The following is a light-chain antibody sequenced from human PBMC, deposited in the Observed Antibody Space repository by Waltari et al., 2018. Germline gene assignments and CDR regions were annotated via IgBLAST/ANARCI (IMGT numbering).Light chain of an antibody. CDR1: DSNIGAGYE. Sequence: QSVLTQPPSVSGAPGQRVIISCTGRDSNIGAGYEVPWYQQLPGAAPKLLIYGNNNRPSGVPDRFSASKSGTSVSLAITGLQTDDEADYYCQSFDSSLNGYVFGTGTQVTVL. J-gene: IGLJ1*01. V-gene: IGLV1-40*01. CDR2: GNN. CDR3: QSFDSSLNGYV.